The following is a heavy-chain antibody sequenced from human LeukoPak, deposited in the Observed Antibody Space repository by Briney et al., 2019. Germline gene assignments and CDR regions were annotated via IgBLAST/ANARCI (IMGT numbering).Heavy chain of an antibody. D-gene: IGHD6-6*01. CDR2: ISSGSSTI. J-gene: IGHJ4*02. V-gene: IGHV3-48*04. CDR1: GFTFSSYS. Sequence: GGSLRLSCAASGFTFSSYSMNWVRQAPGKGLEWLSYISSGSSTIYYADSVKGRFTISRDNAKNSLYLQMNSLRAEDTAVYYCASLIAARKSSFDYWGQGTLVTVSS. CDR3: ASLIAARKSSFDY.